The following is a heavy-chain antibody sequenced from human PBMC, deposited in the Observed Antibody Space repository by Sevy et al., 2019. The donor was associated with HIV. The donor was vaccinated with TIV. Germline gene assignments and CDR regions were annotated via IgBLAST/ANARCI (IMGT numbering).Heavy chain of an antibody. CDR2: ISYDGSNK. Sequence: GGSLRLSCAASGFTFSNYAMHWVRQAPGKGLEWVAVISYDGSNKYYADSVKGRFTISRDNSKNTLYLQMYSLRAEDTAVYYCARVDEQRWLRLYYFDYWGQGTLVTVSS. J-gene: IGHJ4*02. CDR1: GFTFSNYA. D-gene: IGHD5-12*01. V-gene: IGHV3-30*04. CDR3: ARVDEQRWLRLYYFDY.